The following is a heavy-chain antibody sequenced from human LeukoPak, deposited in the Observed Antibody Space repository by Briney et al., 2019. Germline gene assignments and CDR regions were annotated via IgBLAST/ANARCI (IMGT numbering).Heavy chain of an antibody. V-gene: IGHV3-30*18. D-gene: IGHD4-17*01. CDR2: ISYDGSNK. CDR1: GFTFSSYG. Sequence: GESLRLSCAASGFTFSSYGMHWVRQAPGKGLEWVAVISYDGSNKYYADSVKGRFTISRDNSKNTLYLQMNSLRAEDTAVYYCAKEFYGDYADAFDIWGQGTMVTVSS. J-gene: IGHJ3*02. CDR3: AKEFYGDYADAFDI.